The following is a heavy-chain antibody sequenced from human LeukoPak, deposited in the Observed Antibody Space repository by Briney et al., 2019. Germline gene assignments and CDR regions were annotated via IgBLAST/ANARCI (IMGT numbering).Heavy chain of an antibody. Sequence: ASVKVSCTASGYTFTNYAMHWVRQAPGQRLEWMGWINAGNGNTKYSQNFQGRVTITRDTSASTAYMELSSLRSEDTAVYYCARSTTDYYDNSGYRDWGQGTLVTVSS. J-gene: IGHJ4*02. D-gene: IGHD3-22*01. CDR3: ARSTTDYYDNSGYRD. CDR2: INAGNGNT. CDR1: GYTFTNYA. V-gene: IGHV1-3*01.